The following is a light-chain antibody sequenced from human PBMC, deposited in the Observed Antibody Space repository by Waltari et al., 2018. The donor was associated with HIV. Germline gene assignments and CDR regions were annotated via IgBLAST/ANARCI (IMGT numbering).Light chain of an antibody. CDR1: DSDFGLYNF. CDR3: ASFTADNTVL. V-gene: IGLV2-14*03. CDR2: DVD. J-gene: IGLJ3*02. Sequence: AVTQPASVSGLPGQSTTISCTGGDSDFGLYNFVSWYQQHSGKPPKLILYDVDRRSCGCLYGFSGAISGTTGSLTLSELRAEDEAHYYCASFTADNTVLFGGGTEVTVL.